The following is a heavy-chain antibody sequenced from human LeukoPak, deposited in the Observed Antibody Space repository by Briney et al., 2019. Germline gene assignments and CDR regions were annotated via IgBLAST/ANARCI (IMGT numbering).Heavy chain of an antibody. J-gene: IGHJ6*03. V-gene: IGHV4-39*01. CDR2: IYYSGDT. CDR3: ARHLNYYYYYYMDV. CDR1: GGSVSSSAYY. Sequence: PSETLSLTCTVSGGSVSSSAYYWGWIRQPPGKGLEWIGSIYYSGDTYYNPSLKSRVTISGDTSKSQFSLNLTSVTAADTAVYYCARHLNYYYYYYMDVWGKGTTVTVSS.